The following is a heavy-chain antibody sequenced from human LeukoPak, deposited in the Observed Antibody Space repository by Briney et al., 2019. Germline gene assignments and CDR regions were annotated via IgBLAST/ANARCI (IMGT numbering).Heavy chain of an antibody. D-gene: IGHD6-19*01. CDR1: GYTFTSYG. CDR3: ASSRAVAGQSGPVDY. J-gene: IGHJ4*02. Sequence: GASVKVSCKASGYTFTSYGISWVRQAPGQGLEWMGIINPSGGSTSYAQKFQGRVTMTRDTSISTAYMGLSRLRSDDTAVYYCASSRAVAGQSGPVDYWGQGTLVTVSS. V-gene: IGHV1-46*01. CDR2: INPSGGST.